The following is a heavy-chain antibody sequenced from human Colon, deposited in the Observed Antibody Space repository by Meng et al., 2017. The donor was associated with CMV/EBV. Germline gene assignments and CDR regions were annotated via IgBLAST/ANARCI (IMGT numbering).Heavy chain of an antibody. D-gene: IGHD5-24*01. CDR3: SRGADPYKSGIY. J-gene: IGHJ4*02. CDR2: IHHSGST. CDR1: GGSLSGYY. Sequence: QARSQQWGAGLLRPSETLSLTCTVYGGSLSGYYWTWIRQPPGKGREWIGEIHHSGSTFYNPSLNNRVSISVDTSKNQFSLNLRSVTAADTAVYYCSRGADPYKSGIYWGQGALVTVSS. V-gene: IGHV4-34*01.